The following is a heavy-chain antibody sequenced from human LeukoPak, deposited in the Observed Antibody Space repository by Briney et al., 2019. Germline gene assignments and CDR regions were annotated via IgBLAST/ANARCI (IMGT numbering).Heavy chain of an antibody. V-gene: IGHV4-30-4*01. CDR1: GGSISSGDYY. CDR3: ARVDENKQSGGMDV. J-gene: IGHJ6*02. CDR2: IYYSGST. Sequence: SETLSLTCTVSGGSISSGDYYWRWIRQPPGKGLEWIGYIYYSGSTYYNPSLKSRVTISVDTSKHQFSLKLSSVTAADTAVYYCARVDENKQSGGMDVWGQGTTVTVSS. D-gene: IGHD1/OR15-1a*01.